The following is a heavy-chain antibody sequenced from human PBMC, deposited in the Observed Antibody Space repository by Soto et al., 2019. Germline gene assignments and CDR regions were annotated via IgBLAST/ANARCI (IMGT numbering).Heavy chain of an antibody. CDR1: GDNFTNYW. D-gene: IGHD3-22*01. V-gene: IGHV5-51*01. CDR3: ALVVDGLFYSDY. Sequence: PGESLKISCKDSGDNFTNYWIAGVRQMPGKGLEWMGIIHVGTSDIRYSPPFKGQVTISADKSIRTAYLQWSSLKASDTAMYYCALVVDGLFYSDYWGQGTPVTVSS. CDR2: IHVGTSDI. J-gene: IGHJ4*02.